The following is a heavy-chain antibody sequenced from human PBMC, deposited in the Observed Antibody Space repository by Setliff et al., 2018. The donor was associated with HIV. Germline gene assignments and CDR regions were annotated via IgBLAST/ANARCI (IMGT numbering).Heavy chain of an antibody. Sequence: PGGSLRLSCAVSGFTFSTYGMHWVRQAPGKGLEWVTFIEHDGSKKFYADSVKGRFTISRDNSKNTLYLQMSSLRAEDTAVYYCVKARVDGDYYYYYCMDVWGKGTTVTVSS. V-gene: IGHV3-30*02. J-gene: IGHJ6*03. CDR3: VKARVDGDYYYYYCMDV. CDR2: IEHDGSKK. CDR1: GFTFSTYG. D-gene: IGHD4-17*01.